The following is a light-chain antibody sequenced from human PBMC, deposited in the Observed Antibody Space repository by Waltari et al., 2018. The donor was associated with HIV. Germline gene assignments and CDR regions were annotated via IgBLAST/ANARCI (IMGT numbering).Light chain of an antibody. J-gene: IGKJ1*01. CDR1: QSISSW. CDR2: KAS. Sequence: DIQMTQSPPTLSASVGDRVTITCRASQSISSWLAWYQQKPGKAPKLLIYKASNLESGVPSRFSGSGSGTEFTLTISSLQPDDFATYYCQQYNSYSTFGQGTKVEIK. V-gene: IGKV1-5*03. CDR3: QQYNSYST.